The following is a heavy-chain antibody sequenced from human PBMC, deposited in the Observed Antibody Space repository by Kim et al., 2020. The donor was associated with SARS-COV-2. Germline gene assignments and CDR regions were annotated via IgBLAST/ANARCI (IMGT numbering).Heavy chain of an antibody. V-gene: IGHV3-23*01. CDR2: ISGSGGIT. CDR1: GFTFSSYA. D-gene: IGHD3-3*01. Sequence: GGSLRLSCAASGFTFSSYAMSWVRQAPGKGLEWVSAISGSGGITYYADSVKGRFTISRDNSKNTLYLQMNSLRAEDTAVYYCAKDRITIFGVVTPGVDYWGQGTLVTVSS. CDR3: AKDRITIFGVVTPGVDY. J-gene: IGHJ4*02.